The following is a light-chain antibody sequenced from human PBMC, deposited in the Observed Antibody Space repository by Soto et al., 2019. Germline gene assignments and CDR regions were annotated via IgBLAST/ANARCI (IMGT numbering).Light chain of an antibody. V-gene: IGKV3-20*01. CDR2: GVS. Sequence: ENVLTQSPGTLSLSPGERPTLSCRASQAVTNSFFAWYLQKPGQAPRLLIYGVSSRATGISDRFSGSGSGTDFHLTISRLEPEDFVVYYCQQYSTLPHTFGQGTKLEVK. J-gene: IGKJ2*01. CDR1: QAVTNSF. CDR3: QQYSTLPHT.